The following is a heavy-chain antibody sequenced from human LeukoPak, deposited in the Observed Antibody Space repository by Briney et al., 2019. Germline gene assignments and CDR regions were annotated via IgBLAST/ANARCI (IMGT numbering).Heavy chain of an antibody. CDR1: GYTFTSYG. CDR2: ISAYNGNT. CDR3: ARIQWGYDSSGFFGD. Sequence: ASVKVSCKASGYTFTSYGISWVRRAPGQGLEWMGWISAYNGNTNYAQKLQGRVTMTTDTSTSTAYMELSRLRSDDTAVYYCARIQWGYDSSGFFGDWGQGTLVTVSS. J-gene: IGHJ4*02. D-gene: IGHD3-22*01. V-gene: IGHV1-18*01.